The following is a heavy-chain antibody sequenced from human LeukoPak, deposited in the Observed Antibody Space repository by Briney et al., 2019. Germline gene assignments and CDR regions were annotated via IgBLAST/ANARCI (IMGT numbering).Heavy chain of an antibody. Sequence: PSETLSLTCTVSGGSVSSGSYYWSWIRQPPGKGLEWIGYIYYSGSTNYNPSLKSRVTISVETSKKQISLKLSSVTAADTAVYYCARAWDSSGYRGAFHIWGQGTMVTVSS. CDR2: IYYSGST. CDR1: GGSVSSGSYY. CDR3: ARAWDSSGYRGAFHI. V-gene: IGHV4-61*01. D-gene: IGHD3-22*01. J-gene: IGHJ3*02.